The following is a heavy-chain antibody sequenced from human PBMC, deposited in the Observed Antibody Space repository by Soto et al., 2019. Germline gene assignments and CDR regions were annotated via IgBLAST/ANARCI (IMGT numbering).Heavy chain of an antibody. CDR3: VKEVEGFDY. Sequence: GGTLRLSCAPSRFTFSSRTMNWGRQSPGKVLAWLPSITGSSIDRYYAHSWNGRFSISRYNAENSLYVQMNSLRAEDTAVYDCVKEVEGFDYWGQGTLVIVCS. CDR2: ITGSSIDR. V-gene: IGHV3-21*01. J-gene: IGHJ4*02. D-gene: IGHD1-1*01. CDR1: RFTFSSRT.